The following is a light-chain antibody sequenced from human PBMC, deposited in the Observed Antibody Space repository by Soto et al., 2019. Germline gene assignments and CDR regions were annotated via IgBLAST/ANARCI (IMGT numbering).Light chain of an antibody. CDR3: AAWDDSLSGPV. Sequence: QSVVTQTPSASGTPGQRVTISCSGSSSNIGTNYVYWYQHLPGTAPKLLIYLDNQRPSGVPDRFSGSKSGTSASLAISGLRSEDEADYFCAAWDDSLSGPVFGGGTKLTVL. CDR2: LDN. V-gene: IGLV1-47*02. J-gene: IGLJ2*01. CDR1: SSNIGTNY.